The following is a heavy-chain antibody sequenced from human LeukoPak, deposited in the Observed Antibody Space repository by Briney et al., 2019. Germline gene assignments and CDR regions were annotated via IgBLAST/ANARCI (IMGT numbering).Heavy chain of an antibody. CDR2: INPNSGST. CDR1: GYTGTGYY. V-gene: IGHV1-2*04. Sequence: ASVKVSCKASGYTGTGYYMHWVRRAPGHGLEGMGWINPNSGSTNYAQKFPGWGTMTRDTSISTAYMELSRLRSADTAVYYCARTYCGGHCYPDYWGQGTLVTVSS. D-gene: IGHD2-21*02. J-gene: IGHJ4*02. CDR3: ARTYCGGHCYPDY.